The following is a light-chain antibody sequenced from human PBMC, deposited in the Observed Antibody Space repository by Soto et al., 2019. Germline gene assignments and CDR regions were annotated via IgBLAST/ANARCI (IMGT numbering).Light chain of an antibody. J-gene: IGKJ1*01. CDR2: AGS. Sequence: EIVMPQSPATLSVSPGESAPLSCRASQSVSSHLAWYRQEPGQAPRLLVYAGSTGATGVPARFRGSGSGTEFTLTISRLQSEDFAVYFCQQYHDWPWTFGQGSRVEIK. CDR3: QQYHDWPWT. CDR1: QSVSSH. V-gene: IGKV3-15*01.